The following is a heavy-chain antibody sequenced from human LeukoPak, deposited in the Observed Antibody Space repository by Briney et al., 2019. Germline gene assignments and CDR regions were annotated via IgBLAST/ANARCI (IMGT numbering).Heavy chain of an antibody. V-gene: IGHV4-39*02. D-gene: IGHD6-19*01. CDR1: GGSISSSSYY. CDR2: IYYSGST. CDR3: AGDTDSSGWYGFGY. Sequence: SETLSLTCTVSGGSISSSSYYWGWIRQPPGKGLEWIGSIYYSGSTYYNPSLKSRVTISVDTSKNQFSLKLSSVTAAGTAVYYCAGDTDSSGWYGFGYWGQGTLVTVSS. J-gene: IGHJ4*02.